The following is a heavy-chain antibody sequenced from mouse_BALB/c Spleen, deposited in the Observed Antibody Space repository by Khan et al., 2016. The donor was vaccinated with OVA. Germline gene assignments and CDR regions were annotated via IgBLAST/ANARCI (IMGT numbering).Heavy chain of an antibody. D-gene: IGHD2-10*01. Sequence: QIQLVQSGPELRKPGETVKISCKASGYTSTNYGMNWVKQAPGKGFKWMGLINTYTGEPTYADDFKGRFAFSLETSASTAYLQINNLKNEDTATYFCARPPYFSYVMVYWGQGTSVTVSS. V-gene: IGHV9-3-1*01. J-gene: IGHJ4*01. CDR3: ARPPYFSYVMVY. CDR1: GYTSTNYG. CDR2: INTYTGEP.